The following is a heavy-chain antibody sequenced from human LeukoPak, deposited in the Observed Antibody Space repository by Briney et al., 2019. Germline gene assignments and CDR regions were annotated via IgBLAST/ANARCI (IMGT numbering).Heavy chain of an antibody. Sequence: PPETPSLTCTVSGGSISSYFWSWIRQPPGKGLEWIGHIYYSGGTNYNPSLKSRVTVSVDTSKNQLSLKLSSVTAADTAVYYCARGAGNYYVYGMDVWGQGT. CDR3: ARGAGNYYVYGMDV. CDR2: IYYSGGT. J-gene: IGHJ6*02. CDR1: GGSISSYF. V-gene: IGHV4-59*01.